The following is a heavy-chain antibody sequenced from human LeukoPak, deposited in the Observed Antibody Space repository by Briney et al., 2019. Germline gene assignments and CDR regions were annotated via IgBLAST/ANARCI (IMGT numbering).Heavy chain of an antibody. CDR2: IGGGANT. J-gene: IGHJ4*02. Sequence: PGGSLGLSCAASGFTFANYATSWVRQAPGRGLEWVSTIGGGANTYHADSVQGRFTISRDNSKNTLYLQMNSLRAEDTAVYYCAKGLGYSPATLYDYWGQGTLVTVSS. D-gene: IGHD3-22*01. CDR1: GFTFANYA. CDR3: AKGLGYSPATLYDY. V-gene: IGHV3-23*01.